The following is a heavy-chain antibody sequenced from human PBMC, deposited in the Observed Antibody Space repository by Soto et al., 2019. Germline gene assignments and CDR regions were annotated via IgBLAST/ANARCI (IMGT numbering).Heavy chain of an antibody. CDR2: IYSGGST. CDR1: GVTVSSNY. V-gene: IGHV3-66*04. J-gene: IGHJ4*02. CDR3: ARHGYNYGGGYFDY. D-gene: IGHD5-18*01. Sequence: EVPLVESGGGLVQPGGSLRLSFAASGVTVSSNYMSWVRQAPGKGLEWVSVIYSGGSTYYADSVKGRFTISRDNSKNTLYLQMNSLRADDTAVYYCARHGYNYGGGYFDYWGQGTLVTVSS.